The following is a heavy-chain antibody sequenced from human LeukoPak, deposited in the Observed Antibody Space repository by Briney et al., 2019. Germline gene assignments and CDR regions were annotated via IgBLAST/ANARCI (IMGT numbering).Heavy chain of an antibody. D-gene: IGHD6-19*01. CDR3: ATVVGEQWLVRFFDY. CDR2: FDPEDGET. Sequence: GASVKVSCTVSGYTLTELSMHWVRQAPGKGLEWMGGFDPEDGETIYAQKFRGRVTMTEDTSTDTAYMELSSLRSEDTAVYYCATVVGEQWLVRFFDYWGQGTLVTVSS. CDR1: GYTLTELS. V-gene: IGHV1-24*01. J-gene: IGHJ4*02.